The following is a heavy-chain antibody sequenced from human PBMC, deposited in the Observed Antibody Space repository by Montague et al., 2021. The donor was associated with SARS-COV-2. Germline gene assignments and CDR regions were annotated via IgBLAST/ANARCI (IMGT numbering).Heavy chain of an antibody. D-gene: IGHD3-16*01. CDR2: FDHSGDT. CDR3: AREFRIELWQTNWYFGL. J-gene: IGHJ2*01. Sequence: SETLSLTCEVSGGSLSGFYWSWVRQAPGKGLEWIGNFDHSGDTKYNPSLKSRATISVDTSKNQFALRLHSVTAADTAVYYCAREFRIELWQTNWYFGLWGRGTLVTVSS. V-gene: IGHV4-59*01. CDR1: GGSLSGFY.